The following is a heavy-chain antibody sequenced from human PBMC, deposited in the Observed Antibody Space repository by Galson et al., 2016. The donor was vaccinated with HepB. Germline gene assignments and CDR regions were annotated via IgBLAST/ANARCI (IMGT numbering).Heavy chain of an antibody. CDR2: ISYDGSNE. Sequence: SLRLSCAASGFPFSSYDMHWVRQAPGKGLEWVAMISYDGSNEYYADSVKGRVTISRDNSKNSLYLQMNSLRAEDTAVYFCAREERYCSSMRCQNPDYGMDVWGQGTTVTVSS. CDR1: GFPFSSYD. CDR3: AREERYCSSMRCQNPDYGMDV. D-gene: IGHD2-2*01. J-gene: IGHJ6*02. V-gene: IGHV3-30*13.